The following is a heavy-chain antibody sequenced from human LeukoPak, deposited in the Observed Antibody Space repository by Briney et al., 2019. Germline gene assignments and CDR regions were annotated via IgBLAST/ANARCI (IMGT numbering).Heavy chain of an antibody. CDR1: GYTFTSYD. CDR2: MNPYSGDT. J-gene: IGHJ4*02. V-gene: IGHV1-8*01. D-gene: IGHD6-6*01. CDR3: ARSHMGQLVHFDY. Sequence: ASVKVSCNASGYTFTSYDINWVRQSTGQGLEWMGWMNPYSGDTGYVQKFQGRVTMTRDTSISTAYMELSSLTSDDTAVYYCARSHMGQLVHFDYWGQGTLVTISS.